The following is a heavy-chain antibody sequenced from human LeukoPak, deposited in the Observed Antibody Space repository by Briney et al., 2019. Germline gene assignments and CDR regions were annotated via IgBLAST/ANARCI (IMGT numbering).Heavy chain of an antibody. D-gene: IGHD3-3*01. V-gene: IGHV4-61*08. CDR3: ARGPITIFGVVKAYFDY. CDR1: GGSISSDDYY. CDR2: IYYSGST. J-gene: IGHJ4*02. Sequence: SETLSLTCTVSGGSISSDDYYWSWIRQPPGKGLEWIGYIYYSGSTNYNPSLKSRVTISVDTSKNQFSLKLSSVTAADTAVYYCARGPITIFGVVKAYFDYWGQGTLVTVSS.